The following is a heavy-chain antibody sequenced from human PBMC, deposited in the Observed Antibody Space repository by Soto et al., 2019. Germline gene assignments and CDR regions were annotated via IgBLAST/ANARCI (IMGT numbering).Heavy chain of an antibody. V-gene: IGHV1-8*01. Sequence: ASVKVSGKASGYTFTSYDINWVRQATGQGLEWMGWMNPNSGNTGYAQKFQGRVTMTRNTSISTAYMELSSLRSEDTAVYYCARGGGSSGYYYYYYGMDVWGKGTTVTVSS. J-gene: IGHJ6*04. CDR2: MNPNSGNT. CDR3: ARGGGSSGYYYYYYGMDV. CDR1: GYTFTSYD. D-gene: IGHD3-22*01.